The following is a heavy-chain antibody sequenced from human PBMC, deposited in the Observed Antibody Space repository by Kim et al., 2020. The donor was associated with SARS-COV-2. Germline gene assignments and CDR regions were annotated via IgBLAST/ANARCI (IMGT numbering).Heavy chain of an antibody. D-gene: IGHD3-10*01. CDR1: GGTFSSYA. CDR2: IIPIFGIA. V-gene: IGHV1-69*13. Sequence: SVKASCKASGGTFSSYAISWVRQAPGQGLEWMGGIIPIFGIANYAQKFQGRVTITADESTSTAYMELSSLRSEDTAVYYCARDRSTMVRGNWFDPWGQGTLVTVSS. CDR3: ARDRSTMVRGNWFDP. J-gene: IGHJ5*02.